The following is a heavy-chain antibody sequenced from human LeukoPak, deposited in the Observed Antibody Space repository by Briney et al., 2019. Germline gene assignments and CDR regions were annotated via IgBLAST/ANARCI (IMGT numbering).Heavy chain of an antibody. CDR3: ARDKVVRLQEYYYYGMDV. CDR1: GFTLSSYA. Sequence: GGSLRLSCAASGFTLSSYAMHWVRQAPGKGLEWVAVTSYDGSNKHYADSVKGRFTISRDNSKNTLYVQMNSLRAEDTAVYYCARDKVVRLQEYYYYGMDVRGQGTTVTVSS. D-gene: IGHD3-16*01. CDR2: TSYDGSNK. J-gene: IGHJ6*01. V-gene: IGHV3-30-3*01.